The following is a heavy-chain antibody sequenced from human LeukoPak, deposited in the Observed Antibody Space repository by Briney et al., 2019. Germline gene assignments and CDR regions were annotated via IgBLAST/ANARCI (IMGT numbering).Heavy chain of an antibody. V-gene: IGHV1-18*01. D-gene: IGHD3-16*01. CDR1: GYTFTNYG. J-gene: IGHJ3*02. Sequence: ASVKVSCKASGYTFTNYGFSWVRQAPGQGLEWMGWISAYNGNTKYAQKLQGRVTMTTDTSTSTAYMELRSLRSDDTAVYYCAREGSSFIGGDAFDIWGQGTMVTVSS. CDR2: ISAYNGNT. CDR3: AREGSSFIGGDAFDI.